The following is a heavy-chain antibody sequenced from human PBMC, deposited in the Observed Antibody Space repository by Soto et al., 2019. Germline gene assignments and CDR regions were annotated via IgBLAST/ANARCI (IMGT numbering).Heavy chain of an antibody. CDR2: IIPILGIA. CDR3: ARVPSRGTTVPTLYYYGMDV. CDR1: GGTFSSYT. V-gene: IGHV1-69*02. Sequence: QVQLVQSGAEVKKPGSSVKVSCKASGGTFSSYTISWVRQAPGQGLEWMGRIIPILGIANYAQQFQGRVTITADKSTGTAYMELSSLRSEDTAVYYCARVPSRGTTVPTLYYYGMDVWGQGTTVTVSS. D-gene: IGHD4-17*01. J-gene: IGHJ6*02.